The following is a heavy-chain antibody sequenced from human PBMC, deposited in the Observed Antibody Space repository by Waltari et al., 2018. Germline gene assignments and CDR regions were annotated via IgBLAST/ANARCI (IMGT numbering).Heavy chain of an antibody. D-gene: IGHD4-4*01. Sequence: QFQLLESGGGVVQPGTSLKLSCVASGFNFGTPGMHWVRQAPGKGLEWVAVIWNDGSKTYYADSVKGRFTISRDDSKNMFYLQMNSLRVEDTAMYYCAREGGNFNWMDPWGQGTLVTVS. J-gene: IGHJ5*02. CDR3: AREGGNFNWMDP. CDR1: GFNFGTPG. CDR2: IWNDGSKT. V-gene: IGHV3-33*01.